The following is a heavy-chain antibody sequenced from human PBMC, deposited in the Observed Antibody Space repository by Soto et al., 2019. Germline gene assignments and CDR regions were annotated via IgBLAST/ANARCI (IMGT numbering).Heavy chain of an antibody. CDR2: ISSGSSTI. J-gene: IGHJ4*02. V-gene: IGHV3-48*02. CDR1: GFTFSSYS. D-gene: IGHD3-9*01. Sequence: GGSLRLSCAASGFTFSSYSMNWVRQAPGKGLEWVSYISSGSSTIYYADSVKGRFTISRDNAKNSLYLQMNSLRDEDTAVYYCARGQAYYDILTGYYFDYWGQGTLVTVSS. CDR3: ARGQAYYDILTGYYFDY.